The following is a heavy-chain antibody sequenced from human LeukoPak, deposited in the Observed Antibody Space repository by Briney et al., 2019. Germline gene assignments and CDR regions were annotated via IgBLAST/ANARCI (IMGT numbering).Heavy chain of an antibody. J-gene: IGHJ4*02. V-gene: IGHV3-30*03. CDR1: GFIFSTYG. CDR2: ISSDGSNK. Sequence: PGRCLRLSCAASGFIFSTYGMHWVRRAPGKGLEWVAVISSDGSNKYYADSVKTRFTISRDNSENTLYLQMNSLRAEDTAVYYCVRRIDYVVNYSFDTWGKETLVTVSS. D-gene: IGHD4-23*01. CDR3: VRRIDYVVNYSFDT.